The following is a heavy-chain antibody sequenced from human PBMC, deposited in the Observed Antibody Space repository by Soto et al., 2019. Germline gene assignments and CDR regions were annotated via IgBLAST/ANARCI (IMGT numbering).Heavy chain of an antibody. D-gene: IGHD4-17*01. Sequence: QVHLQQWGAGLLKPSETLSLTCAVYGGSFSGYYWSWIRQPPGKGLEWIGEINHSGSTNFNPSLKSRVSLSVDTSKKQFSLKLSSVTAADTAVYYCAAHLKTTVIAYWYFDLWGRGTLVTVSS. CDR2: INHSGST. CDR3: AAHLKTTVIAYWYFDL. CDR1: GGSFSGYY. J-gene: IGHJ2*01. V-gene: IGHV4-34*01.